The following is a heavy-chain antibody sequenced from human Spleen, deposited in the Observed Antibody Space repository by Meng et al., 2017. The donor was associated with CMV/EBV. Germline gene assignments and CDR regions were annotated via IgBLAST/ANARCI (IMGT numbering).Heavy chain of an antibody. CDR3: ARDCVYDSNASTHSYFDS. V-gene: IGHV4-39*07. CDR2: FYYSGFT. J-gene: IGHJ4*02. Sequence: ISSSNSYGGWIRQPPGKGLEWIGSFYYSGFTYYNPSLKSRVTISVDTSKNQFSLKLSSVTAADTAVYYCARDCVYDSNASTHSYFDSWGQGTLVTVSS. CDR1: ISSSNSY. D-gene: IGHD3-22*01.